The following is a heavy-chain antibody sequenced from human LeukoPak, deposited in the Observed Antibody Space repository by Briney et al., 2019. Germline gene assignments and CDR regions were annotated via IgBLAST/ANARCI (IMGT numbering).Heavy chain of an antibody. CDR2: ITSSSSYI. Sequence: PGGSLRLSCAASGFTFSSYTMNWVRQAPGKGLEWVSSITSSSSYIYYADSVKGRFTISRRNAKNSLYLQMDSLRAEDTAVYYCARVTWLSAAGTEGNFDYWGQGTLVTVSS. V-gene: IGHV3-21*01. CDR3: ARVTWLSAAGTEGNFDY. J-gene: IGHJ4*02. D-gene: IGHD6-13*01. CDR1: GFTFSSYT.